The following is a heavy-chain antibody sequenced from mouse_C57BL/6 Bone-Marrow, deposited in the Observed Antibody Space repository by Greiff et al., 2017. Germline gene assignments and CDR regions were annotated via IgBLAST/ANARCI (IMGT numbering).Heavy chain of an antibody. Sequence: QVQLQQPGAELVKPGASVKVSCKASGYTFTSYWMHWVKQRPGKGLEWIGRIHPSDSDTNYNQKFKGKATLTVDKSSSPAYMQLSGLTSEDSAVYYCAIPLFPRDYWGQGTTLTVSS. V-gene: IGHV1-74*01. J-gene: IGHJ2*01. CDR1: GYTFTSYW. CDR3: AIPLFPRDY. D-gene: IGHD1-1*01. CDR2: IHPSDSDT.